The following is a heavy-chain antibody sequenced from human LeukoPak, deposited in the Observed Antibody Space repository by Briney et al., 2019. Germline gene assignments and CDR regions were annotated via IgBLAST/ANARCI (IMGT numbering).Heavy chain of an antibody. D-gene: IGHD4-17*01. CDR1: GISFRSYA. Sequence: PGGSLRLSCAASGISFRSYAMSWVRQAPGKGLEWVSAISGSGGSTYYADSVKGRFTISRDNSKNTLYLQMNSLRAEDTAVYYCAKDSRDYIDYWGQGTLVTVSS. V-gene: IGHV3-23*01. J-gene: IGHJ4*02. CDR2: ISGSGGST. CDR3: AKDSRDYIDY.